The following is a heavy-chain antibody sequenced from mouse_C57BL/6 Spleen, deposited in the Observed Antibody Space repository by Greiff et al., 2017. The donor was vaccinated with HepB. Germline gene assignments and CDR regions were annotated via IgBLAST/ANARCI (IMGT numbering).Heavy chain of an antibody. CDR1: GYTFTSYW. V-gene: IGHV1-64*01. CDR2: IHPNSGST. J-gene: IGHJ2*01. CDR3: ARGGYGSSLDY. D-gene: IGHD1-1*01. Sequence: QVQLKQPGAELVKPGASVKLSCKASGYTFTSYWMHWVKQRPGQGLEWIGMIHPNSGSTNYNEKFKSKATLTVDKSSSTAYMQLSSLTSEDSAVYYCARGGYGSSLDYWGQGTTLTVSS.